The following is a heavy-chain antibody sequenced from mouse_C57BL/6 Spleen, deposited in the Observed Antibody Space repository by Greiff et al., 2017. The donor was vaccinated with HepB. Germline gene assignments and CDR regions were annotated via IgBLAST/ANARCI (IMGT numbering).Heavy chain of an antibody. CDR2: IYPGSGST. CDR1: GYTFTSYW. J-gene: IGHJ1*03. V-gene: IGHV1-55*01. D-gene: IGHD2-3*01. CDR3: ASGLLQYFDV. Sequence: QVQLQQSGAELVKPGASVKMSCKASGYTFTSYWITWVKQRPGQGLEWIGDIYPGSGSTNYNEKFKSKATLTVDTSSSTAYMQLSSLTSEDSAVYYCASGLLQYFDVWGTGTTVTVSS.